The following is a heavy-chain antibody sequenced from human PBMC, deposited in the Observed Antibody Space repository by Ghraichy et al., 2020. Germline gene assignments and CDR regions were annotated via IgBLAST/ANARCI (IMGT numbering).Heavy chain of an antibody. V-gene: IGHV2-5*01. J-gene: IGHJ6*02. CDR2: IYWNDNK. D-gene: IGHD4-17*01. CDR3: ARAGDPRAFYYYVMDV. Sequence: SGPTLVKPTQTLTLTCTFSGFSLSTSGVGVGWIRQPSGKALEWLALIYWNDNKRYSPSLKNRLTITKDTSKNQVVLTMTNMDPVDTATYYCARAGDPRAFYYYVMDVWGQGTTVAVSS. CDR1: GFSLSTSGVG.